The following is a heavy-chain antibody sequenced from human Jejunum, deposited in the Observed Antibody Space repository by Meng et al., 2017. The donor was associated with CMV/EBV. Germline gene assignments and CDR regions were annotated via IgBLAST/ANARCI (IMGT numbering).Heavy chain of an antibody. Sequence: SISNLNWWSGVHQPRGQGLEWLGEKSPTESSNYNPSLKSRVTISVDRSKNQFSLRLTSVTAADTAVYYCVRGRCSRTNCYKGAFDFWSQGTLVTVSS. J-gene: IGHJ4*02. CDR2: KSPTESS. V-gene: IGHV4-4*02. D-gene: IGHD2-2*02. CDR3: VRGRCSRTNCYKGAFDF. CDR1: SISNLNW.